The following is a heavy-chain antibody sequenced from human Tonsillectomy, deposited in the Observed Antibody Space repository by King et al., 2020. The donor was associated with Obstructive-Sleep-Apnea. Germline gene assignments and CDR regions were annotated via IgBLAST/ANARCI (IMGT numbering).Heavy chain of an antibody. J-gene: IGHJ6*02. D-gene: IGHD5-12*01. CDR3: AEEVANYYYALDV. CDR1: GGSISNTNW. CDR2: IFHRGST. Sequence: QLQESGPGLVKPSGTLSLTCAVSGGSISNTNWWSWVRQPPGKGLEWIGEIFHRGSTNYNPSLKSRVTISVDKSKNQFSLKLTSVTAADTAIYYCAEEVANYYYALDVWGQGITVIVSS. V-gene: IGHV4-4*02.